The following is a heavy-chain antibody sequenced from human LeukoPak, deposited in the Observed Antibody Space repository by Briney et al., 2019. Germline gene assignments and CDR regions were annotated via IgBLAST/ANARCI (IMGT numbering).Heavy chain of an antibody. CDR2: IIPIFGTA. V-gene: IGHV1-69*05. J-gene: IGHJ4*02. CDR3: AQLVRVGYGDRD. CDR1: GGTFSSYA. D-gene: IGHD4-17*01. Sequence: SVKVSCKASGGTFSSYAISWVRQAPGQGLEWMGRIIPIFGTANYAQKFQGRVTITTGESTSTAYMELSSLRSEDTAVYYCAQLVRVGYGDRDWGQGTLVTVSS.